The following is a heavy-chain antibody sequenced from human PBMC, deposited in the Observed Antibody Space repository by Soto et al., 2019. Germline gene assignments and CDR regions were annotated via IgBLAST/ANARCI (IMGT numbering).Heavy chain of an antibody. CDR1: GFTFSSYW. D-gene: IGHD5-18*01. Sequence: EVQLVESGGGLVQPGASLRLSCAASGFTFSSYWMHWVRQAPGKGLVWVSRLNSDGSATTYADSVKGRFTISRDNVKKTLYLQMNPLRLEGTAVYFCVRDTQLWRLDSWLQATLVTVS. V-gene: IGHV3-74*01. J-gene: IGHJ4*02. CDR3: VRDTQLWRLDS. CDR2: LNSDGSAT.